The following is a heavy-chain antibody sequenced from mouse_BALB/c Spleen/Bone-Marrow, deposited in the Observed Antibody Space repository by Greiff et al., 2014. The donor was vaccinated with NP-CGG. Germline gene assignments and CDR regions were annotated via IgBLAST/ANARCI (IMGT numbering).Heavy chain of an antibody. D-gene: IGHD1-1*01. CDR2: IDPANGNT. Sequence: VQLKESGAELVKPGASVKLSCTASGFNIKDTYMHWVKQRPEQGLEWIGRIDPANGNTKYDPKFQGKATITADTSSNTAYLQLSSLTSEDTAVYYCAIYYYGSSGFAYWGQGTLVTVPA. CDR3: AIYYYGSSGFAY. V-gene: IGHV14-3*02. CDR1: GFNIKDTY. J-gene: IGHJ3*01.